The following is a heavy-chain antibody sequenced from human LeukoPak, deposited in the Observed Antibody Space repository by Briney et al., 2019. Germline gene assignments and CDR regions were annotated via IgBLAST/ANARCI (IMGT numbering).Heavy chain of an antibody. CDR2: IASSGDTI. J-gene: IGHJ6*03. V-gene: IGHV3-48*01. D-gene: IGHD6-25*01. Sequence: GGSLRLSCAASGFTFSSYSMNWVRQVPGKGLEWVSYIASSGDTIYYADSVKGRFTISRDNAKNLLYLQMNSLRADDTAVYYCARFAAGGSYYYYMDVWGKGTTVTVSS. CDR3: ARFAAGGSYYYYMDV. CDR1: GFTFSSYS.